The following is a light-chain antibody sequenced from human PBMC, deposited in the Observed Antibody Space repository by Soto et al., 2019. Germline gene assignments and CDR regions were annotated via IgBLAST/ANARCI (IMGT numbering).Light chain of an antibody. CDR2: GAS. V-gene: IGKV3D-15*01. J-gene: IGKJ5*01. Sequence: EIVLTQSPGTLSLSPGERATLSCRASQSVDSNSLAWYQHKPGQAPRRVIYGASTWGTDVPPRFTGSGSGTEFTLTISGLQSEDFAVYYCQQYNSWPITFGQGTRL. CDR1: QSVDSN. CDR3: QQYNSWPIT.